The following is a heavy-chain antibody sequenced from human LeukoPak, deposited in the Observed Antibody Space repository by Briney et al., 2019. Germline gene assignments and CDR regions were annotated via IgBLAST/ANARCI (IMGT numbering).Heavy chain of an antibody. D-gene: IGHD2-2*01. Sequence: GGSLRLSCAASGFTFSTYWMSWVRQAPGKGLEWVANIKQDGSDKYYVDSVKGRFTISRDNAKNSLFLQMNSLRAEDTAVYYCARVRCSSNSCFPDYWRQGTLVTVSS. CDR3: ARVRCSSNSCFPDY. CDR2: IKQDGSDK. CDR1: GFTFSTYW. J-gene: IGHJ4*02. V-gene: IGHV3-7*01.